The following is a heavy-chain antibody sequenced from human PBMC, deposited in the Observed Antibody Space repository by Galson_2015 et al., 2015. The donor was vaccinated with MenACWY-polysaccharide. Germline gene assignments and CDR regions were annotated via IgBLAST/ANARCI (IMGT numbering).Heavy chain of an antibody. CDR3: ARRGLVDATMVALSYYLDY. J-gene: IGHJ4*02. CDR2: IYYSGST. D-gene: IGHD5-18*01. Sequence: SETLSLTCTVSGGSISSTSYYWGWIRQPPGKGLEWLGRIYYSGSTYYNPSLKSRVTISVDTSKNQFSLKLSSVTAADTAVYYCARRGLVDATMVALSYYLDYSGQGTLVTVSS. V-gene: IGHV4-39*01. CDR1: GGSISSTSYY.